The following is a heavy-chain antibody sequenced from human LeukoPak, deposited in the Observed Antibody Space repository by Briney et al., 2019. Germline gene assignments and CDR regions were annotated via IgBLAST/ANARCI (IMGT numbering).Heavy chain of an antibody. CDR3: ARAGYCSGGSCPVSWFDP. J-gene: IGHJ5*02. D-gene: IGHD2-15*01. CDR1: GGTFSSYA. V-gene: IGHV1-69*04. CDR2: IIPIFGIA. Sequence: ASVKVSFKASGGTFSSYAISWVRQAPGQGLEWMGRIIPIFGIANYAQKFQGRVTITADKSTSTAYMELSSLRSEDTAVYYCARAGYCSGGSCPVSWFDPWGQGTLVTVSS.